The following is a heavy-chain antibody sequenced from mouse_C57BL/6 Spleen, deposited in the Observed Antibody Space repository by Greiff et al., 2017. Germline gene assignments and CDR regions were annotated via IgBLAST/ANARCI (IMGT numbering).Heavy chain of an antibody. CDR3: ARVYGSRKSFDY. Sequence: EVQLVESGPGLVKPSQSLSLTCSVTGFSITSGYYWNWIRQFPGNKLEWMGYISYDGSNNYNPSLKNRISITRDTSKNQFFLKLNSLTTENTATYYGARVYGSRKSFDYWGQGTTLTVSS. CDR2: ISYDGSN. CDR1: GFSITSGYY. J-gene: IGHJ2*01. D-gene: IGHD1-1*01. V-gene: IGHV3-6*01.